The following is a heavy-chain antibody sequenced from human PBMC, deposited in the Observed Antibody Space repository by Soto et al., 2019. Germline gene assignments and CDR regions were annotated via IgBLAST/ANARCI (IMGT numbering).Heavy chain of an antibody. CDR1: GYSISSGCY. J-gene: IGHJ4*02. CDR2: MYPTGRT. Sequence: SETLSLTCTVSGYSISSGCYWGWIRQPPGKRLEWIGSMYPTGRTYYNPSLKSRVTMSVDTSNNEFSLKLTSVTAADTAVYHCVRDLNYGLYYFDYWGQGTLVTVSS. D-gene: IGHD3-10*01. CDR3: VRDLNYGLYYFDY. V-gene: IGHV4-38-2*02.